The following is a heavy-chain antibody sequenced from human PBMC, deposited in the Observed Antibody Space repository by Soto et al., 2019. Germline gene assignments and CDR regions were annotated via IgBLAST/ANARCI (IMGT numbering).Heavy chain of an antibody. Sequence: ASVKVSCKASGYTFTSYDINWVRQATGQGLEWMGWMDPNSGNTGYAQKFQGRVTMTRNTSISTAYMELSSLRSEDTAVYYCARRGAWTFYYYYGMDVWGQGTTVTVSS. CDR1: GYTFTSYD. D-gene: IGHD1-26*01. J-gene: IGHJ6*02. CDR2: MDPNSGNT. CDR3: ARRGAWTFYYYYGMDV. V-gene: IGHV1-8*01.